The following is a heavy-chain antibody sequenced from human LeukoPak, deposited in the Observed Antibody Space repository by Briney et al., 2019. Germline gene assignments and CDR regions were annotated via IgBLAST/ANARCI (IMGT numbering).Heavy chain of an antibody. V-gene: IGHV1-69*13. Sequence: ASVKVSCKASGYTFTSYGISWVRQAPGQGLEWMGGIIPIFGTANYAQKFQGRVTITADESTSTAYMELSSLRSEDTAVYYCARDDYGDSVYWGQGTLVTVSS. D-gene: IGHD4-17*01. J-gene: IGHJ4*02. CDR3: ARDDYGDSVY. CDR1: GYTFTSYG. CDR2: IIPIFGTA.